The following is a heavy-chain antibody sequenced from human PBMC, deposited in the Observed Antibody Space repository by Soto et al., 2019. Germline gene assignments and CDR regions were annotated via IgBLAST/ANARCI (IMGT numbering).Heavy chain of an antibody. Sequence: QLQLQESGSGLVKPSQTLSLTCAVSGGSISSGGYSWSWIRQPPGKGLEWIGYIYHSGSTYYNPSXXXXXXXXXXXXXXXXXXXXXXXXAADXXVXYCARVPGLWGRGTLVTVSS. D-gene: IGHD2-2*01. CDR2: IYHSGST. V-gene: IGHV4-30-2*01. CDR3: ARVPGL. J-gene: IGHJ2*01. CDR1: GGSISSGGYS.